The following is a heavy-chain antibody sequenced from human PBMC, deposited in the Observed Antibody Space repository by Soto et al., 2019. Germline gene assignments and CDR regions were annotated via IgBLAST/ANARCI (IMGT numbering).Heavy chain of an antibody. Sequence: EVQLVESGGGLVQPGGSLRLSCAASGFTFNTYNIKWVRQAPGKGLEWLSYLSTSSSTIFYTDSVKCRFTISRNNAKNSLYRQMNALRAENTAVYYGASRGKYDAGDFVDYWGQGTLVTVSS. D-gene: IGHD7-27*01. CDR3: ASRGKYDAGDFVDY. V-gene: IGHV3-48*04. J-gene: IGHJ4*02. CDR1: GFTFNTYN. CDR2: LSTSSSTI.